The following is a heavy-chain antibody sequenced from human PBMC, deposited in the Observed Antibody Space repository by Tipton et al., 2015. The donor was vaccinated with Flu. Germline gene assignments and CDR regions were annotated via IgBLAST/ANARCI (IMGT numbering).Heavy chain of an antibody. CDR3: VRDRATGGSYPKYFQH. CDR1: GFTFDDYA. V-gene: IGHV3-9*01. CDR2: ISWNIGSL. D-gene: IGHD1-26*01. Sequence: SLRLSCAASGFTFDDYAMHWVRQVPGKGLEWVSGISWNIGSLDYADSVKGRFTISSDNAKDSLYLQMNILRTEDTACYYCVRDRATGGSYPKYFQHWGQGTLVTVSS. J-gene: IGHJ1*01.